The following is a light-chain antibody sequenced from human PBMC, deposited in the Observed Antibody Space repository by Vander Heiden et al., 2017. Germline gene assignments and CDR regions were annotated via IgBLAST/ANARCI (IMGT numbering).Light chain of an antibody. V-gene: IGLV1-44*01. CDR3: AAWDDSLNGPV. CDR2: NNN. CDR1: SSNIGSNA. Sequence: QSVLTQPPSASGTPGQRVTISCSGSSSNIGSNAANWYQQLPGTAPNLLMYNNNQRPSGVPDRFSGSKSGTSASLAISGLQSEDEADYYCAAWDDSLNGPVFGGGTKLTVL. J-gene: IGLJ2*01.